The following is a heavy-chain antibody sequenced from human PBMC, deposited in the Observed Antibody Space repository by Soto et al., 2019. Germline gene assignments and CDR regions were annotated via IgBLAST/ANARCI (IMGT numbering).Heavy chain of an antibody. Sequence: EVQLLQSGGGLGQPGGSLTLSCAASGFTVNNFAMTWVRQAPGKGLEWVSSVSSGGDNTWYADSVKSRFTISRDNPKNTLYLHMNILSAAATDVYYCAEVHLPHSNYGVGYLLDFLGQGTLVTVSS. J-gene: IGHJ4*02. CDR2: VSSGGDNT. D-gene: IGHD4-4*01. V-gene: IGHV3-23*01. CDR1: GFTVNNFA. CDR3: AEVHLPHSNYGVGYLLDF.